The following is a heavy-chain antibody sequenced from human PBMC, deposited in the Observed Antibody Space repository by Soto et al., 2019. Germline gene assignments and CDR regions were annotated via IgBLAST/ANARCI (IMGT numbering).Heavy chain of an antibody. CDR3: AKSRLGAPKNPLDY. D-gene: IGHD1-26*01. J-gene: IGHJ4*02. CDR2: ISYDATIK. V-gene: IGHV3-30*18. CDR1: GFIFSNYG. Sequence: QALLVESGGGVVLPGRSLTLSCAASGFIFSNYGMHWVRQAPGKGLDWVAVISYDATIKYFGDSVRGRFSISRDNSKKTLYLQMNSLRPEDTAVYYCAKSRLGAPKNPLDYWGQGTLVTVSS.